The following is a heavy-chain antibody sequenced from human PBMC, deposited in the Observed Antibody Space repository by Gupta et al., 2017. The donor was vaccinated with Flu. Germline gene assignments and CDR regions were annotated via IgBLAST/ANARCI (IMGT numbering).Heavy chain of an antibody. D-gene: IGHD4-17*01. CDR1: GFPFTTYY. Sequence: EVHLLESGGGLVQPGGSLRFSCVASGFPFTTYYINWVRQAPGKGLEWVSGISGGGGTTYYADSVKGRFTVSRDNSKNTLFLQMNSLRAEDTALYYCAKLSGVTTVLDYWGQGTLVTVSS. CDR2: ISGGGGTT. V-gene: IGHV3-23*01. J-gene: IGHJ4*02. CDR3: AKLSGVTTVLDY.